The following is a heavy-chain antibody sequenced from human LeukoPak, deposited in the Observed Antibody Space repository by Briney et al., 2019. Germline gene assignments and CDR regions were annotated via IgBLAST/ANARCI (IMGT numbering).Heavy chain of an antibody. CDR2: IYGGST. J-gene: IGHJ6*03. D-gene: IGHD2/OR15-2a*01. V-gene: IGHV3-53*01. CDR3: ARDFEGVHRTTNSYTYYYYMDV. Sequence: PGGSLRLSCAASGFTVSDNYMTWVRQAPGKGLEWVSIIYGGSTYYADSVKGRFTISRDNSKNTVYLQMNSLIAEDTAVYYCARDFEGVHRTTNSYTYYYYMDVWGKGTTVIVSS. CDR1: GFTVSDNY.